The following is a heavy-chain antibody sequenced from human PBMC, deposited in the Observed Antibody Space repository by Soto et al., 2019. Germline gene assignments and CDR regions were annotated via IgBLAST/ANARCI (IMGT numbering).Heavy chain of an antibody. J-gene: IGHJ6*04. CDR1: GYTFTSYD. V-gene: IGHV1-8*01. Sequence: ASVKVSCKASGYTFTSYDINWVRQATGQGLEWMGWMNPNSGNTGYAQKFQGRVSMTRNTSRSTAYMELSSLRSEDTAVYYCARYCSGGSCYSSSYLRYYYYYGMDVWGEGNTVSVSS. D-gene: IGHD2-15*01. CDR2: MNPNSGNT. CDR3: ARYCSGGSCYSSSYLRYYYYYGMDV.